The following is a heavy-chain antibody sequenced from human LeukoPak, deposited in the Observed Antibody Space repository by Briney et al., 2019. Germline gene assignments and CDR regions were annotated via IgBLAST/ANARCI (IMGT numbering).Heavy chain of an antibody. Sequence: SGGSLRLSCAASGFTFSSYWMHWVRQAPGKGLVWVSRINSDGSSTSYADSVKGRFTISRDNAKNTLYLQMNSLRAEDTAVYYCAKGDGYYDSSGYYFDYWGQGTLVTVSS. D-gene: IGHD3-22*01. CDR1: GFTFSSYW. V-gene: IGHV3-74*01. CDR2: INSDGSST. CDR3: AKGDGYYDSSGYYFDY. J-gene: IGHJ4*02.